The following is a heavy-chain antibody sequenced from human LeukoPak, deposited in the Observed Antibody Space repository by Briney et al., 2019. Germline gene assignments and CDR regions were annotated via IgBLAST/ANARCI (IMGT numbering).Heavy chain of an antibody. CDR1: GYTFTGYY. Sequence: ASVKVSCKASGYTFTGYYMHWVRQAPGQGLEWMGWINPNSGGTNYAQKFQGRVTTTRDTSISTAYMELSRLRSDDTAVYYCAREYYGSGSYFGVDYWGQGTLVTVSS. J-gene: IGHJ4*02. D-gene: IGHD3-10*01. V-gene: IGHV1-2*02. CDR2: INPNSGGT. CDR3: AREYYGSGSYFGVDY.